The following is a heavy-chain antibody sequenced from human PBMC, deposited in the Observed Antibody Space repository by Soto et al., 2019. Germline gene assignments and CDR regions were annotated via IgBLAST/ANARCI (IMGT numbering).Heavy chain of an antibody. CDR2: IYYSGST. Sequence: QVQLQESGPGLVKPSQTLSLTCTVSGGSISSGDYYWSWIRQPPGKGLEWIGYIYYSGSTYYNPSLKSRVTISVDTSKTQFSLKLSSVTAADTGVYYCARTNFMTTGGGADYWGQGTLVTVSS. CDR1: GGSISSGDYY. CDR3: ARTNFMTTGGGADY. J-gene: IGHJ4*02. D-gene: IGHD4-17*01. V-gene: IGHV4-30-4*01.